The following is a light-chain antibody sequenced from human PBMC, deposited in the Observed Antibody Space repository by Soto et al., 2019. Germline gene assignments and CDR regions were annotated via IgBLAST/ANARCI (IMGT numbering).Light chain of an antibody. CDR1: QSVDSK. V-gene: IGKV3D-15*01. Sequence: EIVMTPSPPTPSLSPREKAIFSFRASQSVDSKLAWYQQKLGQAPRLLIYDASTRATGIPARFSGSGSGTEFTLTISSLQSEDFAIYYCQQYYVWNTFGGGTKV. CDR3: QQYYVWNT. J-gene: IGKJ4*01. CDR2: DAS.